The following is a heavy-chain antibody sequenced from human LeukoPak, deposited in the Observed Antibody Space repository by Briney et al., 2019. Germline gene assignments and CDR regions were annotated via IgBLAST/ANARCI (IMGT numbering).Heavy chain of an antibody. CDR3: ARGGPPYYYFDY. Sequence: SETLSLTCTVSGGSISSYYWSWIRQPPGKGLEWIGYIYYSGTTYHNPSLKSRVTISVDTSKNQFSLKLSSVTAADTAVFYCARGGPPYYYFDYWGQGTLVTVSS. J-gene: IGHJ4*02. CDR2: IYYSGTT. D-gene: IGHD3-16*01. V-gene: IGHV4-59*08. CDR1: GGSISSYY.